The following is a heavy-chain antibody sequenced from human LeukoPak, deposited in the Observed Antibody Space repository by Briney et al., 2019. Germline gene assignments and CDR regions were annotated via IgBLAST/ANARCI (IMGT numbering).Heavy chain of an antibody. V-gene: IGHV1-69*04. CDR2: IIPILGIA. CDR1: GCTFTSYA. J-gene: IGHJ6*02. CDR3: ARDDYYDSSGYYYYYGMDV. Sequence: GASVKVSCKASGCTFTSYAISWVRQAPGQGLEWMGRIIPILGIANYAQKFQGRVTITADKSTSTAYMELSSLRSEDTAVYYCARDDYYDSSGYYYYYGMDVWGQGTTVTVSS. D-gene: IGHD3-22*01.